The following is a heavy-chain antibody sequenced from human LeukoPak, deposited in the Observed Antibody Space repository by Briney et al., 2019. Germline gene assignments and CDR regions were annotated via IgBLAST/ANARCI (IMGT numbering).Heavy chain of an antibody. CDR2: ISAYNGNT. D-gene: IGHD1-26*01. J-gene: IGHJ4*02. CDR3: ARDLVDGVGAPGAY. Sequence: ASVKVSCXASGYTFTSYGISWVRQAPGQGLEWMAWISAYNGNTNYAQKLQGRVTITTDTSTSTAYMELRSLRSDDTAVFYCARDLVDGVGAPGAYWGQGALVPVSS. V-gene: IGHV1-18*01. CDR1: GYTFTSYG.